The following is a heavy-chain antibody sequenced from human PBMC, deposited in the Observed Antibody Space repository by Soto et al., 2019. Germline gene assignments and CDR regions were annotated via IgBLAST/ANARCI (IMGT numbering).Heavy chain of an antibody. V-gene: IGHV3-23*01. CDR2: ISGSGSIT. CDR3: TNRKLPTRPWGPAFDV. J-gene: IGHJ3*01. D-gene: IGHD6-6*01. Sequence: PGGPLGLSYTASGLQLRNCSMSCCRPGPGKGLEWVSYISGSGSITHDADSVKGRFTISRDNSKNTLFLQMNSLRAEDTAVYYCTNRKLPTRPWGPAFDVWGQGKMVTVSS. CDR1: GLQLRNCS.